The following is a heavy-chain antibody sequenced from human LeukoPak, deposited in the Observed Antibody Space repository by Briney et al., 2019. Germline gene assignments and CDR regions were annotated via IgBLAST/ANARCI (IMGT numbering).Heavy chain of an antibody. CDR3: AADSGGSRY. D-gene: IGHD2-15*01. CDR2: IKQDGSEK. CDR1: GFTFSSCW. J-gene: IGHJ4*02. Sequence: SGGSLRLSCAASGFTFSSCWMSWIRQAPGRGLEWVANIKQDGSEKYYADSVKGRFTISRDNAKNSLYLQMNSLRVVDTAMYYCAADSGGSRYWGQGTLATVSS. V-gene: IGHV3-7*01.